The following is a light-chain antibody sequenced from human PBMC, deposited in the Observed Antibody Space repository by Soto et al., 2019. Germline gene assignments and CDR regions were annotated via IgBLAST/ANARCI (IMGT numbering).Light chain of an antibody. J-gene: IGKJ1*01. CDR2: AAS. CDR1: RDIGND. CDR3: LQHFNFSWT. V-gene: IGKV1-6*01. Sequence: AIQMTQSPSSLSASVGDRVTITCRASRDIGNDLGWYQQKPGKAPKHLIFAASNLQSGVPSRFSGWGSGTDFTLTISSLQADDFATYYCLQHFNFSWTFGQGTKVE.